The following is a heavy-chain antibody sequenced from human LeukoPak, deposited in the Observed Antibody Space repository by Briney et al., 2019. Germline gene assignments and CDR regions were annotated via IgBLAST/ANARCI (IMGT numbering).Heavy chain of an antibody. CDR3: TTGGNYVWGSYRSYTFDY. D-gene: IGHD3-16*02. V-gene: IGHV3-15*01. CDR2: IKSKTDGGTT. CDR1: GITFSNAW. Sequence: GGSLRLSCAASGITFSNAWMSWVRQAPGKGLEWVGRIKSKTDGGTTDYAAPVKGRFTISGDDSKNTLYLQMNSLKTEDTAVYYCTTGGNYVWGSYRSYTFDYWGQGTLVTVSS. J-gene: IGHJ4*02.